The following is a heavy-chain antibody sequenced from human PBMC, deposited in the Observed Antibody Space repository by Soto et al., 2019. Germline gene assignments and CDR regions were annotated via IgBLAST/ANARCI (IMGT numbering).Heavy chain of an antibody. CDR1: GFTFSNAW. CDR2: IKSKTDGGTT. Sequence: GSLRLSCAASGFTFSNAWMSWVRQAPGKGLEWVGRIKSKTDGGTTDYAAPVKGRFTISRDDSKNTLYLQMNSLKTEDTAVYYCTTAEAYYYYYYGMDVWGQGTTVTVSS. V-gene: IGHV3-15*01. CDR3: TTAEAYYYYYYGMDV. J-gene: IGHJ6*02.